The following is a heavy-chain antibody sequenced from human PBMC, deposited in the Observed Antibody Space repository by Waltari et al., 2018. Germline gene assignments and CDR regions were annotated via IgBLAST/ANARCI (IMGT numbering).Heavy chain of an antibody. V-gene: IGHV1-2*02. CDR2: SNPSIGDT. Sequence: QVQLVQSGAEVKKPGASVKVSCKASGYSFTDYYINWVRQAPGQGLEWMGGSNPSIGDTNDAQKCQGRVTMTRDTSISTAYMERSRLRSDDTAMYYCARALPPRRYDFWSGSSYFQYWGQGALVTVSS. J-gene: IGHJ4*02. CDR1: GYSFTDYY. CDR3: ARALPPRRYDFWSGSSYFQY. D-gene: IGHD3-3*01.